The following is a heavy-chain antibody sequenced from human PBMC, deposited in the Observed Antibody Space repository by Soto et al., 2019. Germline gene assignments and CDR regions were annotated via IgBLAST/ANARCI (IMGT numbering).Heavy chain of an antibody. V-gene: IGHV1-2*02. CDR2: INPNSGGT. CDR1: GYTFTGYY. D-gene: IGHD5-12*01. J-gene: IGHJ6*02. Sequence: ASVKVSCKASGYTFTGYYMHWVRQAPGQGLEWMGWINPNSGGTNYAQKFQGRVTMTRDTSISTASMELSRLRSDDTAVYYCANSPRDGYNHYYFDGMDVWGQGTTVTVSS. CDR3: ANSPRDGYNHYYFDGMDV.